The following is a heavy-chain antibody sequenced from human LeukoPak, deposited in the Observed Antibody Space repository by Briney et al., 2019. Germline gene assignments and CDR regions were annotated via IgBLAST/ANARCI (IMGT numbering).Heavy chain of an antibody. CDR1: GFTFSDYY. CDR2: ISSSSSYT. CDR3: ASSTSVGYCSGGSCFPGYYYGMDV. J-gene: IGHJ6*02. D-gene: IGHD2-15*01. V-gene: IGHV3-11*06. Sequence: PGGSLRLSCAASGFTFSDYYMSWIRQAPAKGLEWVSYISSSSSYTNYADSVKGRFTISRDNAKNSLYLQMNSLRAEDTAVYYCASSTSVGYCSGGSCFPGYYYGMDVWGQGTTVTVSS.